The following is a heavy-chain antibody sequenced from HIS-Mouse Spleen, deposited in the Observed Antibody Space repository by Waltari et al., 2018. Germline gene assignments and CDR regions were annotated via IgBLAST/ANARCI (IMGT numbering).Heavy chain of an antibody. CDR3: AREIPYSSSWYDWYFDL. CDR1: GGSISSSSYS. Sequence: QLQLPESGPGLVKPSETLSLTCTVSGGSISSSSYSWGWLRQPPGKGLEWIGSIYYSGSTYYNPSLKSRVTISVDTSKNQFSLKLSSVTAADTAVYYCAREIPYSSSWYDWYFDLWGRGTLVTVSS. V-gene: IGHV4-39*07. J-gene: IGHJ2*01. CDR2: IYYSGST. D-gene: IGHD6-13*01.